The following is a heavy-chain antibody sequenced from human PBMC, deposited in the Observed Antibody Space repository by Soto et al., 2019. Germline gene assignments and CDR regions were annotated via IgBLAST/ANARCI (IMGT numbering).Heavy chain of an antibody. Sequence: SETLSLTCTVSGGSISSYYWSWIRQPPGKGLEWIGYIYYSGSTNYNPSLKSRVTISVDTSKNQFSLKLSSVTAADTAVYYCAREYRGYSYGSGAEYFQHWGQGTLVTVSS. J-gene: IGHJ1*01. CDR3: AREYRGYSYGSGAEYFQH. CDR1: GGSISSYY. V-gene: IGHV4-59*01. CDR2: IYYSGST. D-gene: IGHD5-18*01.